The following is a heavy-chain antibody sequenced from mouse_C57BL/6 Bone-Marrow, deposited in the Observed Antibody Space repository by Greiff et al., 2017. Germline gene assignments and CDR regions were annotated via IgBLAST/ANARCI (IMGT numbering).Heavy chain of an antibody. D-gene: IGHD2-3*01. CDR1: GFNIKDDY. Sequence: EVMLVESGAELVRPGASVKLSCTASGFNIKDDYIHWVKQRPEQGLEWIGWIDPEIGDTEYASKFKGKATITSDTSSNTAYLQLSSLTSEDTAVYDCSSFDGNYFDFWGQGTPLTVAS. V-gene: IGHV14-4*01. CDR2: IDPEIGDT. J-gene: IGHJ2*01. CDR3: SSFDGNYFDF.